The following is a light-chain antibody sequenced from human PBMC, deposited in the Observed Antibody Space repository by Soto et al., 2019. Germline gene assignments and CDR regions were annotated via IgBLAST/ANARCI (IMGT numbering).Light chain of an antibody. CDR3: QQYYSSPLA. CDR1: HSVLHKSKNY. V-gene: IGKV4-1*01. CDR2: WAS. J-gene: IGKJ4*01. Sequence: DIVMTQSPDSLTVSLGERATINCKSSHSVLHKSKNYVAWYQQKPGQPPKVLIYWASTRESGVPDRFSGSASGTDFTLTISSLQAEDVAVYYCQQYYSSPLAFGGGTKVEI.